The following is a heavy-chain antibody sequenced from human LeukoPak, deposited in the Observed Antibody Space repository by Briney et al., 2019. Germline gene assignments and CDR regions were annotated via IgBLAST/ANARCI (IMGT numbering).Heavy chain of an antibody. CDR3: ARAISGYEAFDY. Sequence: SETLSLTCTVSGGSISSYYWSWIRQPPGKRLQWIGYIYFSGSTNYNPSLKSRVTISVDTSKNQFSLKLSSVTAADTAVYYCARAISGYEAFDYWGQGTLVTVSS. J-gene: IGHJ4*02. V-gene: IGHV4-59*01. D-gene: IGHD5-12*01. CDR1: GGSISSYY. CDR2: IYFSGST.